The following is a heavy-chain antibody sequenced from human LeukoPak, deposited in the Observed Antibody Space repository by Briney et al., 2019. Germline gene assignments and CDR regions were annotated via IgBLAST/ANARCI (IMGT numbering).Heavy chain of an antibody. Sequence: KPSATPSLTCTVSGVSISSISYYWGWIRQPPGKGLEWIGSMYHNASTYYNPSLKSRVTISVDTSKNQFSLKLTSVTAADTAVYYCARHPSGRMWLQQGGWFDPWGQGTLVTVSS. D-gene: IGHD5-24*01. CDR3: ARHPSGRMWLQQGGWFDP. CDR2: MYHNAST. V-gene: IGHV4-39*01. J-gene: IGHJ5*02. CDR1: GVSISSISYY.